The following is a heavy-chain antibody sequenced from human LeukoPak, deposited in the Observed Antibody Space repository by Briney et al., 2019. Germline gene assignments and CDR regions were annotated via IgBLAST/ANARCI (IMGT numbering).Heavy chain of an antibody. D-gene: IGHD3-22*01. CDR2: ISGSGLTT. Sequence: GGSLRLSCAASGFTFSGYAMSWVRQAPGKGLEWVSGISGSGLTTYYADSVKGRFTISRDNSKNTLYLQMNSLRAEDTAVYYCAKGDLYDSSAYYFDYWGQGTLVTVSS. V-gene: IGHV3-23*01. CDR3: AKGDLYDSSAYYFDY. CDR1: GFTFSGYA. J-gene: IGHJ4*02.